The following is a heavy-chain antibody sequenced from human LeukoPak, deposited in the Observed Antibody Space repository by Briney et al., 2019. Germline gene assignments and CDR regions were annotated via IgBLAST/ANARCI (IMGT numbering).Heavy chain of an antibody. CDR3: ARDIVAAGLFFDY. CDR2: IRGSGGDI. V-gene: IGHV3-11*04. J-gene: IGHJ4*02. CDR1: GFTFSDYY. Sequence: PGGSLRLSCAASGFTFSDYYIGWIRQAPRKGLEWVSYIRGSGGDIHYADSVKGRFTISRDNAKSSLYLQMNSLRAEDTAVYYCARDIVAAGLFFDYWGQGTLVTVSS. D-gene: IGHD6-13*01.